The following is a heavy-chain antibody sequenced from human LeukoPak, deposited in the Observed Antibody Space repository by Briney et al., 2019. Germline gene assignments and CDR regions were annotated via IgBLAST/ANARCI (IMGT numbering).Heavy chain of an antibody. CDR1: GFTFSSYA. V-gene: IGHV3-23*01. Sequence: GGSLRLSCAASGFTFSSYAMSWVRQAPGKGLEWVSAISGSGGSTYYADSVKGRFTISRDNSKNTLYLQMNSLRAEDTAVYYCAKDRGRYYYDSSGYYYNDAFDIWGQGTMVTVSS. CDR3: AKDRGRYYYDSSGYYYNDAFDI. CDR2: ISGSGGST. J-gene: IGHJ3*02. D-gene: IGHD3-22*01.